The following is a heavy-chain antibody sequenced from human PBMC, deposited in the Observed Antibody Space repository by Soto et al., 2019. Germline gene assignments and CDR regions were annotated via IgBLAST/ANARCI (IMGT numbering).Heavy chain of an antibody. V-gene: IGHV3-21*06. Sequence: EVQLVESGGGLVKPGGSLRLSCVDSGFTFSSYSMNWVRQAPGKGLEWVSSISSSSSPIFYADSLKGRFTISRDNAKNSLYLQMNSLRAEDTAVYYCVRGGRGYTRDDVFDIWGQGTMDTVSS. CDR1: GFTFSSYS. J-gene: IGHJ3*02. D-gene: IGHD2-2*02. CDR3: VRGGRGYTRDDVFDI. CDR2: ISSSSSPI.